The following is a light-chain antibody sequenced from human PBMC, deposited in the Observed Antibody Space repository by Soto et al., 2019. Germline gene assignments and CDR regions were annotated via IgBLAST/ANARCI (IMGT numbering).Light chain of an antibody. J-gene: IGLJ3*02. Sequence: QAVVTQEPSFSVSPGRTVTLTCGLSSGSVSTSYYPSWYQQTPGQAPRTLIYNTNTRSSGVPDRFSGSILGNKAALTITGAQADDESDYYCVLYMGSGISVFGGGIKVTVL. CDR3: VLYMGSGISV. CDR1: SGSVSTSYY. CDR2: NTN. V-gene: IGLV8-61*01.